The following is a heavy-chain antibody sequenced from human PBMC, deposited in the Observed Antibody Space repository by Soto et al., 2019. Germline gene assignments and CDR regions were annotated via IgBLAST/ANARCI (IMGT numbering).Heavy chain of an antibody. J-gene: IGHJ6*02. D-gene: IGHD5-18*01. V-gene: IGHV3-30*18. Sequence: SVGSLRLSCAASGFTFDNYGMHWVRQAPGKGLEWVSGISYDGSYKYYADSVKGRFIISRDNPKNTLYLQMNSLRTEDTAVYYCAKELSHSYGYTRYYFYGMDVWGPGTTVTVSS. CDR2: ISYDGSYK. CDR3: AKELSHSYGYTRYYFYGMDV. CDR1: GFTFDNYG.